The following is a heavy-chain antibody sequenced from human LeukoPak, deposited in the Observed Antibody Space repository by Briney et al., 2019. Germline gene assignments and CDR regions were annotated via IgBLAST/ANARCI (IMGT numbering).Heavy chain of an antibody. Sequence: SETLSLTCTVSGGSISSSSYYWGWIRQPPGKGLEWIRNIYYSGDTYYNPSLKSRVTIFVNTSKNQFSLKLSSVTAADTAVYYCASGYDNSGYYYVPDYWGQGTLVTVSS. CDR2: IYYSGDT. D-gene: IGHD3-22*01. CDR3: ASGYDNSGYYYVPDY. J-gene: IGHJ4*02. CDR1: GGSISSSSYY. V-gene: IGHV4-39*01.